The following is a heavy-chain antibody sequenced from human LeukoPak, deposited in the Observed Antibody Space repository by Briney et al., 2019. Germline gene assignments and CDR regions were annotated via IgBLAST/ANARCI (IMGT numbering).Heavy chain of an antibody. D-gene: IGHD1-1*01. J-gene: IGHJ4*02. Sequence: SETLSLTCAVYGGSFSGYYWSWIRQPPGKGLEWIGEINHSGSTNYNPSLKSRVTISVDTSKNQFSLKLSSVTAADTAVYYCVRGPRRGYLTWGQGTLVTVSS. CDR1: GGSFSGYY. CDR3: VRGPRRGYLT. V-gene: IGHV4-34*01. CDR2: INHSGST.